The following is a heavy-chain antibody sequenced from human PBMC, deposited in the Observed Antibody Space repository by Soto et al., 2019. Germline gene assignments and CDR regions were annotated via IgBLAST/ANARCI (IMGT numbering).Heavy chain of an antibody. CDR3: VRGGGSRTFFFYGMDV. V-gene: IGHV4-34*01. J-gene: IGHJ6*02. Sequence: PSETLSLTCAVYGGSFSGFYWTWIRQPPGKGLEWIGEINHNANTNYNPSLESRVTISVDTSKNQFSLRLSSVTAADMAVYYCVRGGGSRTFFFYGMDVWGQGTTVTVSS. CDR2: INHNANT. CDR1: GGSFSGFY. D-gene: IGHD1-26*01.